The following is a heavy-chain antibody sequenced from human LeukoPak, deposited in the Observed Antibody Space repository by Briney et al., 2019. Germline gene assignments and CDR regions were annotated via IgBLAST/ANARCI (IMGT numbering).Heavy chain of an antibody. J-gene: IGHJ4*02. CDR3: AREGFGY. CDR1: GFTFSTYA. Sequence: GGSLRLSCVASGFTFSTYALSWVRQAPGKGLEWVSAISSSGGSPYYADSVNGRFTISRDSSKNTLYLQMNSLRAEDTAVYYCAREGFGYWGQGTLVTVSS. CDR2: ISSSGGSP. V-gene: IGHV3-23*01.